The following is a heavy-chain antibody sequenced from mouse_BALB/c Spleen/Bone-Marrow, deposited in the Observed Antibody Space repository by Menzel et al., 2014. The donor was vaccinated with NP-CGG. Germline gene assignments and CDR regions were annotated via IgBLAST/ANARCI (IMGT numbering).Heavy chain of an antibody. CDR1: DYTFTSYW. CDR3: TRSTGAMDY. D-gene: IGHD3-2*01. J-gene: IGHJ4*01. CDR2: INPSTGYT. V-gene: IGHV1-7*01. Sequence: QVQLQQPGAELAEPGASVKMSCKASDYTFTSYWMHWVKQRPGQGLEWIGYINPSTGYTEYNQNFKDEATLTADKSSITAYMQLSSLTSEDSAVYYCTRSTGAMDYWGQGTSVTVSS.